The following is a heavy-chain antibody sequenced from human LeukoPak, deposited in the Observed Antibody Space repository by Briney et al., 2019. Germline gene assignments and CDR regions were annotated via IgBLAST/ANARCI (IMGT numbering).Heavy chain of an antibody. Sequence: APVKVSCKASGYTFTSYGISWVRQAPGQGLEWMGWISAYNGNTNYAQKLQGRVTMTTDTSTSTAYMELRSLRSDDTAVYYCARVVLRDFWSGYYVYFDYWGQGTLVTVSS. CDR2: ISAYNGNT. V-gene: IGHV1-18*01. J-gene: IGHJ4*02. CDR3: ARVVLRDFWSGYYVYFDY. D-gene: IGHD3-3*01. CDR1: GYTFTSYG.